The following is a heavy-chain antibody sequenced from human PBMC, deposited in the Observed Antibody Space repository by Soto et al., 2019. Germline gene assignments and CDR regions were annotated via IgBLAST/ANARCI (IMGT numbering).Heavy chain of an antibody. V-gene: IGHV4-31*03. J-gene: IGHJ4*02. D-gene: IGHD6-6*01. Sequence: QLQLQESGPGLVKPSQTLSLTCTVSGGSISSGGYYWSWIRQHPGKGLEWIGYIYYSGSTYFNPSLKSRVTISVDTSKNQFSLKLSSVTAADTAVYYCARVWGIAARQGPLTFDYWGQGTLVTVSS. CDR1: GGSISSGGYY. CDR2: IYYSGST. CDR3: ARVWGIAARQGPLTFDY.